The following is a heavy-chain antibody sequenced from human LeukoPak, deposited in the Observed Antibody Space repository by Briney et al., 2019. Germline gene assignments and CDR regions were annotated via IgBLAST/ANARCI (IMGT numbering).Heavy chain of an antibody. D-gene: IGHD5-18*01. CDR1: GGSISSGSYY. J-gene: IGHJ4*02. V-gene: IGHV4-61*02. CDR3: ARDGLYNYGYSYFDY. CDR2: VHSSGTT. Sequence: ASETLSLTCTVSGGSISSGSYYWSWIRQPAGKGLEWIGRVHSSGTTNYNPSLKSRVTMSMDTSKNQLSLKLSSVTAADTAVYYCARDGLYNYGYSYFDYWGQGTLVTVSS.